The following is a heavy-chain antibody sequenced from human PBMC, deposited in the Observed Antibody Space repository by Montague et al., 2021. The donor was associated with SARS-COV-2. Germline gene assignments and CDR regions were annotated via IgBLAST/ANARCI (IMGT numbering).Heavy chain of an antibody. CDR2: IGTAGDT. Sequence: SLRLSCAASGFTFSSYDMHWVRQATGKGLEWVSAIGTAGDTYYPGAVKGRFSISRENAKNYLYLQMNSLRAGDTAVYYCARGPTTGKRGRLYWYFDLWGRGTMVTVSS. D-gene: IGHD4-17*01. J-gene: IGHJ2*01. CDR3: ARGPTTGKRGRLYWYFDL. CDR1: GFTFSSYD. V-gene: IGHV3-13*01.